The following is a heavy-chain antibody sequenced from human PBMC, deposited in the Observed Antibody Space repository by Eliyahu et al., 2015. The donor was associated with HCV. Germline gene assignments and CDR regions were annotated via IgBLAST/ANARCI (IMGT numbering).Heavy chain of an antibody. CDR3: AKGGGSYNLDY. V-gene: IGHV3-23*01. Sequence: EVQLLESGGGLVQPGGSLRLSCVASGFTFNKYNMCWVRQAPGKGLEWVSSISTSGGSTYYADSLKGRFTTSRDNSKNTLYLQMNSLRSEDTALYFCAKGGGSYNLDYWGQGSLVIVSS. J-gene: IGHJ4*02. D-gene: IGHD1-26*01. CDR2: ISTSGGST. CDR1: GFTFNKYN.